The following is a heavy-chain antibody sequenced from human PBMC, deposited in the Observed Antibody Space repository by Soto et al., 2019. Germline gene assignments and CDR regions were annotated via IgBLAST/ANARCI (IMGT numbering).Heavy chain of an antibody. J-gene: IGHJ6*03. V-gene: IGHV4-34*01. CDR3: ARGRRYCSSTSCYVRRGDYYYYYYMDV. Sequence: SETLSLTCAVYGGSFSGYYWSWIRQPPGKGLEWIGEINHSGSTNYNPSLKSRVTISVDTSKNQFSLKLSSVTAADTAVYYCARGRRYCSSTSCYVRRGDYYYYYYMDVWGKGTTVTVSS. CDR2: INHSGST. CDR1: GGSFSGYY. D-gene: IGHD2-2*01.